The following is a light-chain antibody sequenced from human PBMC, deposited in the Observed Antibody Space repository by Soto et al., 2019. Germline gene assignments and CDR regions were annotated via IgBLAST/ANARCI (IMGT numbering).Light chain of an antibody. CDR3: QQTYSTPQT. Sequence: DIQMTQSPSTLSASVGDRVTITCRSSQSISRYLNWYQQEPGKAPKLLIYAASSLQSGVPSRFSGSGSGTDFTLTITSLQTEDFATYHCQQTYSTPQTFGQGTRVEIK. V-gene: IGKV1-39*01. J-gene: IGKJ1*01. CDR2: AAS. CDR1: QSISRY.